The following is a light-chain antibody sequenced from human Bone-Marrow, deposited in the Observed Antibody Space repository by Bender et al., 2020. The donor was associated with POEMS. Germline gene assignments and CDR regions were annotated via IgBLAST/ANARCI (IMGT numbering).Light chain of an antibody. J-gene: IGLJ3*02. CDR3: ATWDDSLSGPV. CDR2: DDS. CDR1: NLGSKS. Sequence: SYVLTQSPSVSVAPGKTATITCGGQNLGSKSVHWYQQKPGQAPVLVVYDDSERPSGIPERFSGSNSGKTATLTISGLRSEDEADYYCATWDDSLSGPVFGGGTKLTVL. V-gene: IGLV3-21*03.